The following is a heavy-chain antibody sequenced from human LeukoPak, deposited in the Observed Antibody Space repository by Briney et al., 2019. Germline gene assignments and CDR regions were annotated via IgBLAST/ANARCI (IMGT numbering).Heavy chain of an antibody. V-gene: IGHV5-51*01. D-gene: IGHD3-22*01. CDR1: GYIFTSYW. Sequence: GESLKISCKGSGYIFTSYWIGWVRQMPGKGLEWMGIIYPGDSDTRYSPSFQGQVTISADKSISTAYLQWSSLKASDTAMYYCARHPSWDYYDSSGYYPYYFDYWGQGTLVTVSS. CDR2: IYPGDSDT. CDR3: ARHPSWDYYDSSGYYPYYFDY. J-gene: IGHJ4*02.